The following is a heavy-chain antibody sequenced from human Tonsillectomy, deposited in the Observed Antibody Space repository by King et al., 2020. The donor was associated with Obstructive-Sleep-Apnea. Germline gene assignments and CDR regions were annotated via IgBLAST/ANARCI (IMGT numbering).Heavy chain of an antibody. J-gene: IGHJ4*02. D-gene: IGHD5-18*01. CDR2: IYYSGST. CDR1: GDSISTYY. CDR3: ARDLGYSYGIDY. V-gene: IGHV4-59*01. Sequence: QLQESGPGLVKPSETLSLTFPVSGDSISTYYWSWSRQPPGKGLDWVGYIYYSGSTSYNASLKSRVTISVDTSKNQFSLKLRSVTAADTAVYYCARDLGYSYGIDYWGQGTLVTVSS.